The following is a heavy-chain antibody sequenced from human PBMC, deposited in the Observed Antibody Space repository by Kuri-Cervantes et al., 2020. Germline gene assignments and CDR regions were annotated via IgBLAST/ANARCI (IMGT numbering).Heavy chain of an antibody. CDR1: GFTFSSYE. J-gene: IGHJ4*02. D-gene: IGHD3-9*01. CDR3: AKDLVDDILTGICHY. Sequence: GGSLRLSCAASGFTFSSYEMNWVRQAPGKGLGWVSYISSSGSTIYYADSVKGRFTISRDNSKNTLYLQMNSLRAEDTAVYYCAKDLVDDILTGICHYWGQGTLVTVSS. CDR2: ISSSGSTI. V-gene: IGHV3-48*03.